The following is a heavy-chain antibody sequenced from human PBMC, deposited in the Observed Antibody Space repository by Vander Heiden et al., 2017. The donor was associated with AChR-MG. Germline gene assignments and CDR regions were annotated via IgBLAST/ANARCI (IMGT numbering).Heavy chain of an antibody. CDR1: GCSISSRSYY. D-gene: IGHD6-13*01. Sequence: QLQLQESGPGLVKPSATLSLTCTVSGCSISSRSYYWVWIRQPPGKRLEWIGSIYYSGSTYYNPSLKSLVTISVDTSKNQFSLKLSSVTAADTAVYYCARQQQLTSFDYWGQGTLVTVSS. V-gene: IGHV4-39*01. J-gene: IGHJ4*02. CDR3: ARQQQLTSFDY. CDR2: IYYSGST.